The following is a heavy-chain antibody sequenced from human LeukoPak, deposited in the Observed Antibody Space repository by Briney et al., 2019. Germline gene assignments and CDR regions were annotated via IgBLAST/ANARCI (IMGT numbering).Heavy chain of an antibody. CDR1: GGSISSSSYY. CDR3: VRDGATMVRGAMGTSHGFDY. Sequence: SETLSLTCTVSGGSISSSSYYWGWIRQPPGKGLEWIGSIYYSGSTYYNPSLKSRVTISVDTSKSQFSLKVSSVTAADTAVYYCVRDGATMVRGAMGTSHGFDYWGQGTLVTVSS. D-gene: IGHD3-10*01. J-gene: IGHJ4*02. V-gene: IGHV4-39*07. CDR2: IYYSGST.